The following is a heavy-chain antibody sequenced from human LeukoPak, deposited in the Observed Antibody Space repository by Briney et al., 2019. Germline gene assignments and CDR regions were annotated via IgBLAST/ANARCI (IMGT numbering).Heavy chain of an antibody. D-gene: IGHD6-19*01. CDR2: ISGSGGST. V-gene: IGHV3-23*01. CDR3: AKSRSSGWYGVGDY. J-gene: IGHJ4*02. Sequence: GGSLRPSCAASGFTFSSYAMSWVRQAPGKGLEWVSAISGSGGSTYYADSVKGRFTISRDNSKNTLYLQMNSLRAEDTAVYYCAKSRSSGWYGVGDYWGQGTLVTVSS. CDR1: GFTFSSYA.